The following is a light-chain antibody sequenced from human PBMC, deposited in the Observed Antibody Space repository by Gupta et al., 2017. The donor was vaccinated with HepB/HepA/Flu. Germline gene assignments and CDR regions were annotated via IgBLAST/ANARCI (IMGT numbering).Light chain of an antibody. V-gene: IGKV1-5*03. CDR3: QEGNGSFWT. J-gene: IGKJ1*01. CDR1: QSISDW. CDR2: RAS. Sequence: EIQMTQSPSTLSASGGDRVTITCRASQSISDWLTWYQQKPGKAPNLLIYRASTLESGVPSRFSGSGSGTEFTLTISSLQPDDFATYYCQEGNGSFWTFGQGTKVEIK.